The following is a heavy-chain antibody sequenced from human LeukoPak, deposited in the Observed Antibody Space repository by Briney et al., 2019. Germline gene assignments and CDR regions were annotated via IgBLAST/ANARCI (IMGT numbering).Heavy chain of an antibody. D-gene: IGHD3-9*01. CDR1: GFTFSYSW. J-gene: IGHJ4*02. V-gene: IGHV3-7*01. Sequence: GGSLRLSCAASGFTFSYSWMSWVRQAPERGLEWVANIKADGSQKDYVDSVKGRFTISRDNAKNSLYLQMISLRAEDTAVYYCARTYYDILTGYNPYFDYWGQGTLVTVSS. CDR2: IKADGSQK. CDR3: ARTYYDILTGYNPYFDY.